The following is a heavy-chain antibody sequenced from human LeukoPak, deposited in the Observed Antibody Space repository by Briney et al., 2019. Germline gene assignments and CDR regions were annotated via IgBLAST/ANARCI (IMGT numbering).Heavy chain of an antibody. V-gene: IGHV3-74*01. CDR3: ARVLSGSWDWFDP. CDR2: INPDGSTT. J-gene: IGHJ5*02. Sequence: GQSLRLSCAASGFTFSRYWIHWVRQAPGKGLEWVSRINPDGSTTTYADSVKGRFTISRDNAENTVYLQMNSLRAEDTAVYYCARVLSGSWDWFDPWGQGTLVTVSS. CDR1: GFTFSRYW. D-gene: IGHD3-22*01.